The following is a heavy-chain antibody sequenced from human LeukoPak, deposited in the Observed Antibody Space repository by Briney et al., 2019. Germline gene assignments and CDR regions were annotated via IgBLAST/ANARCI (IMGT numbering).Heavy chain of an antibody. CDR2: ISSSRSYI. Sequence: GGSLRLSCTVSGFTVSSNSTSWVRQAPGKGLEWVSFISSSRSYIYYADSVKGRFTISRDNAKNSLYLQMNSLRAEDTAVYYCARGAILWFGELSPEGAFDYWGQGTLVTVSS. V-gene: IGHV3-21*01. CDR1: GFTVSSNS. CDR3: ARGAILWFGELSPEGAFDY. J-gene: IGHJ4*02. D-gene: IGHD3-10*01.